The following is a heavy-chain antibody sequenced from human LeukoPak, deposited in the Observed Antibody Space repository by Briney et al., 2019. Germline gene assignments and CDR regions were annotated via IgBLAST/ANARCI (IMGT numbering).Heavy chain of an antibody. CDR3: AKDQVTSYYFDY. V-gene: IGHV3-23*01. Sequence: GGSLRLSCAASGFTFSSYSMSWVRQPPGKGLEWVSSLSSSGGSTYYADSVKGRFIISRDNSKNTLYLQMNSPRAEDTAVYYCAKDQVTSYYFDYWGQGTLVTVSS. J-gene: IGHJ4*02. CDR1: GFTFSSYS. D-gene: IGHD6-6*01. CDR2: LSSSGGST.